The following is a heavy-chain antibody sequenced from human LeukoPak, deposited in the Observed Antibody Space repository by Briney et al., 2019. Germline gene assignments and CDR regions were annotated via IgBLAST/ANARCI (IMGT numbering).Heavy chain of an antibody. J-gene: IGHJ4*02. CDR1: GGSVSSSSYY. D-gene: IGHD3-10*01. CDR3: ARHYGSGRPTDY. CDR2: IYYSGST. Sequence: ASETLSLTCTVSGGSVSSSSYYWSWIRQPPGKGLEWIGYIYYSGSTNYNPSLKSRVTISVDTSKNQFSLKLSSVTAADTAVYYCARHYGSGRPTDYWGQGTLVTVSS. V-gene: IGHV4-61*01.